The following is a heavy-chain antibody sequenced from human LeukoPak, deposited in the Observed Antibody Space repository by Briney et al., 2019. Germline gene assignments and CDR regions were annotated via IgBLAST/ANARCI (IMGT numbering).Heavy chain of an antibody. CDR2: INSNSVGT. Sequence: ASVKVSCKASGYTFTGYYIHWVRQDPGQGLEWMGWINSNSVGTHYAQKFQDRVTMTKDTSISTAYMELSRLRSDDTAVYYCARESGNAYFDYWGQGTLVTVSS. CDR3: ARESGNAYFDY. V-gene: IGHV1-2*02. CDR1: GYTFTGYY. J-gene: IGHJ4*02. D-gene: IGHD4-23*01.